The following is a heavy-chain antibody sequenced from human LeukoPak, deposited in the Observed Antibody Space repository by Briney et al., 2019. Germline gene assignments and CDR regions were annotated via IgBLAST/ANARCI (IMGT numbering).Heavy chain of an antibody. Sequence: GGSLRLSCAASGFTFSSYAMHWVRQAPGKGLEWVAVISYDGSNKYYADSVKGRFTISSDNAKNSLYLQMNSLRAEDTAVYYCARDPLGSPSLTFDPWGQGTLVTVSS. CDR3: ARDPLGSPSLTFDP. D-gene: IGHD1-26*01. J-gene: IGHJ5*02. CDR2: ISYDGSNK. CDR1: GFTFSSYA. V-gene: IGHV3-30-3*01.